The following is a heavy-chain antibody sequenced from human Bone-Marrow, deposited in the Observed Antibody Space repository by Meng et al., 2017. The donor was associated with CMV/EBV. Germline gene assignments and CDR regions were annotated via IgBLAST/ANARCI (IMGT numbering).Heavy chain of an antibody. Sequence: GSLRLSCAPYGGSFSGHYWSLIRQPPGKGLEWIGEINHSGSTNYNPSLKSRVTISVDASKNQFSLKLTPVTAADTAVYYCARGSWVYSDDDETTGLDYWGPGTLVTVAS. CDR3: ARGSWVYSDDDETTGLDY. J-gene: IGHJ4*02. V-gene: IGHV4-34*01. D-gene: IGHD5-12*01. CDR2: INHSGST. CDR1: GGSFSGHY.